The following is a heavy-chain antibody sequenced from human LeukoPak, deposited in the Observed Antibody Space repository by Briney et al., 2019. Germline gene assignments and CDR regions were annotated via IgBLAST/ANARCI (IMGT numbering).Heavy chain of an antibody. CDR2: ISYDGSNK. V-gene: IGHV3-30*04. D-gene: IGHD5-12*01. CDR3: AKDGIVATITYFDY. J-gene: IGHJ4*02. Sequence: PGGSLRLSCAASGFTFSSYAMDWVRQAPGKGLEWVAVISYDGSNKYYADSVKGRFTISRDNSKNTLYLQMNSLRAEDTAVYYCAKDGIVATITYFDYWGQGTLVTVSS. CDR1: GFTFSSYA.